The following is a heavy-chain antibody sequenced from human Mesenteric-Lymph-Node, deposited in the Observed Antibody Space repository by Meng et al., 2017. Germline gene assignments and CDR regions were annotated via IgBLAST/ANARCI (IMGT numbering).Heavy chain of an antibody. CDR2: ISSSSSYI. V-gene: IGHV3-21*01. CDR3: ARVSLEGSSWYFFWYFDL. J-gene: IGHJ2*01. CDR1: GFTFSSYA. D-gene: IGHD6-13*01. Sequence: GESLKISCAASGFTFSSYAMHWVRQAPGKGLEWVSSISSSSSYIYYADSVKGRFTISRDNAKNSLYLQMNSLRAEDTAVYYCARVSLEGSSWYFFWYFDLWGRGTLVTVSS.